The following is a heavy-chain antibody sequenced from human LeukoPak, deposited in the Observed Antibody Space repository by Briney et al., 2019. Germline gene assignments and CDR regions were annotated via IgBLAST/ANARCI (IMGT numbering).Heavy chain of an antibody. Sequence: ASVKVSCKASGYTFTGYYMHWVRQAPGQGLEWMGWINPNSGGTNYAQKFQGRATMTRDTSISTAYMELSRLRPDDTAVYYCARVPPDYGDYEYYFDYWGQGTLVTVSS. V-gene: IGHV1-2*02. CDR3: ARVPPDYGDYEYYFDY. CDR2: INPNSGGT. CDR1: GYTFTGYY. J-gene: IGHJ4*02. D-gene: IGHD4-17*01.